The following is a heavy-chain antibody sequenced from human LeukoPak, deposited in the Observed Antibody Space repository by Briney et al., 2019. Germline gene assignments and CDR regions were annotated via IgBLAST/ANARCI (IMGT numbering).Heavy chain of an antibody. CDR2: VNRDGGGT. CDR3: ARNNGMDV. V-gene: IGHV3-7*03. Sequence: GGSLRLSCAASGFALSSHWMTWVRQVPGRGPEWVANVNRDGGGTYYLDSVKGRFTISKDNAKNSLYLQMNSLRAEDTALYHCARNNGMDVWGQGTTVIVSS. CDR1: GFALSSHW. J-gene: IGHJ6*02.